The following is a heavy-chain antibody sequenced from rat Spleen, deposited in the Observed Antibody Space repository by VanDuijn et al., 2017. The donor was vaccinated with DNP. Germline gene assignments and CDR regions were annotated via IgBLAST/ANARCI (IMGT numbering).Heavy chain of an antibody. J-gene: IGHJ4*01. D-gene: IGHD1-6*01. V-gene: IGHV5-27*01. CDR1: GFTFSNYY. Sequence: EVQLVETGGGLVQPGRSLKLPCVASGFTFSNYYMAWVRQAPKKGLDWFASIIYGGDRTYYRESVTGRFTISRDNTNSTLYLQMDSLRSEDTATYYCTTSEAYTTDAWGQGTSVTVSS. CDR3: TTSEAYTTDA. CDR2: IIYGGDRT.